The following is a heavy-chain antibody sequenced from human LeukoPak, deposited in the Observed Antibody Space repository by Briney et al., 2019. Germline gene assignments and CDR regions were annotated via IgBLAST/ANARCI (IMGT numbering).Heavy chain of an antibody. V-gene: IGHV3-30*18. Sequence: PGRSLRLSCAASGFTFSSYGMHWVRQAPGKGLEWVAVISYDGSNKYYADSVKGRFTISRDNSKNTLYLQMNSLRAEGTAVYYCAKAPPDFYYYYYGMDVWGQGTTVTVSS. CDR3: AKAPPDFYYYYYGMDV. CDR2: ISYDGSNK. D-gene: IGHD3-3*01. CDR1: GFTFSSYG. J-gene: IGHJ6*02.